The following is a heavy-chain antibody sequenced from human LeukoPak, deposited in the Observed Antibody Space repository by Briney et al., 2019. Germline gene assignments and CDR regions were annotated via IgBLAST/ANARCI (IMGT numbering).Heavy chain of an antibody. CDR1: GGSISSYY. CDR3: ARGIQEQWLGFYFDY. Sequence: SETLSLTCSVSGGSISSYYWSWIRQPAGKGLEWIGRIYTSGSANYNPSLKSPVIISVDTSKNQFSLKLSSVTAADTAVYYCARGIQEQWLGFYFDYWGQGTLVTVSS. CDR2: IYTSGSA. D-gene: IGHD6-19*01. J-gene: IGHJ4*02. V-gene: IGHV4-4*07.